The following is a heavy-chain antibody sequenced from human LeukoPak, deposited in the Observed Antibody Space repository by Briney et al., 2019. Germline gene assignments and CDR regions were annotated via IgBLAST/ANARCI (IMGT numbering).Heavy chain of an antibody. CDR1: GFTFNNYG. J-gene: IGHJ6*02. CDR2: VWYDGSNE. D-gene: IGHD3-22*01. Sequence: GGSLRLSCVESGFTFNNYGMHRVRQAPGKGREWVAHVWYDGSNEYYADYVKGRWINSRDNSKNTLYLQMNSLRAEGTAVYYWARETMIVGPYYYGMDVWGQGTTVTVYS. CDR3: ARETMIVGPYYYGMDV. V-gene: IGHV3-33*01.